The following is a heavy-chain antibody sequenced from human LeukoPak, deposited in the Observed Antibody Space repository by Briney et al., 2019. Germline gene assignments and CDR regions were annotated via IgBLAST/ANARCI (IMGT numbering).Heavy chain of an antibody. CDR2: INPNSGST. CDR3: ARVGTNYGSGSSNWFDP. J-gene: IGHJ5*02. D-gene: IGHD3-10*01. Sequence: GASVKVSCKASGYTFTGYYMHWVRQAPGQGLEWMGWINPNSGSTNFVQKLQGRVTMTRDTSISTAYMELSRLRSDDTAVYYCARVGTNYGSGSSNWFDPWGQGTLVTVSS. CDR1: GYTFTGYY. V-gene: IGHV1-2*02.